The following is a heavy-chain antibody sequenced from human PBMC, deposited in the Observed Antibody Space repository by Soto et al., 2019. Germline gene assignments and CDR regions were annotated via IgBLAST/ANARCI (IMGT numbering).Heavy chain of an antibody. Sequence: PSETLSLTCTVSGGSISSSSYYWGWIRQPPGKGLEWIGSIYYSGSTYYNPSLKSRVTISVDTSKNQFSLKLSSVTAADTAVYYCARGGYYESSGYYATTEYFQHWGQGTLVNVSS. CDR3: ARGGYYESSGYYATTEYFQH. V-gene: IGHV4-39*07. CDR1: GGSISSSSYY. J-gene: IGHJ1*01. D-gene: IGHD3-22*01. CDR2: IYYSGST.